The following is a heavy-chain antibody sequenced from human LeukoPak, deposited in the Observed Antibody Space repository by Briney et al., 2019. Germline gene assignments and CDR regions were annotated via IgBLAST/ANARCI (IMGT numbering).Heavy chain of an antibody. CDR1: GYDFTTVG. CDR2: ISPYNGNT. D-gene: IGHD6-19*01. V-gene: IGHV1-18*01. J-gene: IGHJ4*02. CDR3: ARAGSGSGWYLHY. Sequence: ASVTVSSTTSGYDFTTVGITWVRRAPGQGLEWMGWISPYNGNTRYAQKFQGRVAITTDTSTTTAYMELRGLRFNDTAVYYFARAGSGSGWYLHYSGRGTLVTVSS.